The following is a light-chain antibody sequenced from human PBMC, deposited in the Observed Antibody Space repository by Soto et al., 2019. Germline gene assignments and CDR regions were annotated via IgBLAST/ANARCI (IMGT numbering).Light chain of an antibody. CDR3: QQYDNLPPYT. Sequence: DIQMTQSPSSLSASVGDRVTITCRASQSISNYLNWYQQKPGKAPKLLIYDASNLETGVPSRFSGSGSGTDFTFTISSLQPEDIATYYCQQYDNLPPYTFGQGTKLEIK. CDR1: QSISNY. J-gene: IGKJ2*01. CDR2: DAS. V-gene: IGKV1-33*01.